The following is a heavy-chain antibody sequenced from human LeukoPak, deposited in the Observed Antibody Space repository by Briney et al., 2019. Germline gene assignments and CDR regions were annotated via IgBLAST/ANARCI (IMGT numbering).Heavy chain of an antibody. CDR2: INAGNGNT. V-gene: IGHV1-3*01. J-gene: IGHJ4*02. CDR1: GYTFTSYA. D-gene: IGHD5-18*01. CDR3: ARAAGYSYGYYFDY. Sequence: GASVKASCKASGYTFTSYAMHWVRQAPGQRLEWMGWINAGNGNTKYSQKFQGRVTITRDTSASTAYMELSSLRSEDTAVYYCARAAGYSYGYYFDYWGQGTLVTVSS.